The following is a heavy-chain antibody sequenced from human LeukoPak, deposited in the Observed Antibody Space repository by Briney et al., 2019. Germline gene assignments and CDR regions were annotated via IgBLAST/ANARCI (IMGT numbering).Heavy chain of an antibody. D-gene: IGHD3-10*01. Sequence: PSETLSLTCTVSGVSISSGSYYWSWIRQPAGKGLEWIWRIYTSGSTNYNPSLKSQVTISVDTSKHQFSLKLSSVTAADTAVYYCARTAVGKVVRGVFQHWGQGTLVTVSS. J-gene: IGHJ1*01. V-gene: IGHV4-61*02. CDR2: IYTSGST. CDR3: ARTAVGKVVRGVFQH. CDR1: GVSISSGSYY.